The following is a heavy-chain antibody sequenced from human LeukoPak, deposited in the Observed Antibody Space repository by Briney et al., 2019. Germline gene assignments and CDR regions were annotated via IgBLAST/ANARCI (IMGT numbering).Heavy chain of an antibody. Sequence: ASVKVSCKASGGTFSSYAIGWVRQAPGQGLEWMGGIIPIFGTANYAQKFQGRVTITADESTSTAYMELSSLRSEDTAVYYCARDYFRPDYDFWSGYYRDYYYMDVWGKGTTVTVSS. CDR3: ARDYFRPDYDFWSGYYRDYYYMDV. J-gene: IGHJ6*03. CDR2: IIPIFGTA. CDR1: GGTFSSYA. V-gene: IGHV1-69*13. D-gene: IGHD3-3*01.